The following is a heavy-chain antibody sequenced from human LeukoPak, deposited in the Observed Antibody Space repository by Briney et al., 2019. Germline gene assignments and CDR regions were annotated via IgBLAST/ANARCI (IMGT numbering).Heavy chain of an antibody. J-gene: IGHJ4*02. CDR2: ISYDGSEK. D-gene: IGHD3-22*01. CDR1: GFTFSSYP. V-gene: IGHV3-30-3*01. Sequence: GRSLRLSCAASGFTFSSYPMHWVRQAPGKGLEWVAVISYDGSEKHYADPVKGRFTISRDNSKNTLYLQMNSLRAEDTAVYYCAREGSSGYYPSWGQGILVPVSS. CDR3: AREGSSGYYPS.